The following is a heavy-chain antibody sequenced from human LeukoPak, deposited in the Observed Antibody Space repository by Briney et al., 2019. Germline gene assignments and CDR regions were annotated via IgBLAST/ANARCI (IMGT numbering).Heavy chain of an antibody. J-gene: IGHJ4*02. CDR1: GFTFSDYY. Sequence: GGSLRLSCAASGFTFSDYYMSWIRQAPGKGLEWVSCISSSGSTIYYADSVKGRFTISRDNAKNSLYLQMNSLRAEDTAVYYCARATTPVYCGGDCYVFDYWGQGTLVTVSS. V-gene: IGHV3-11*01. D-gene: IGHD2-21*02. CDR2: ISSSGSTI. CDR3: ARATTPVYCGGDCYVFDY.